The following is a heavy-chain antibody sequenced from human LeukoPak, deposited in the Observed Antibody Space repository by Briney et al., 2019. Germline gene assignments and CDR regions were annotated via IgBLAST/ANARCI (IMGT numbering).Heavy chain of an antibody. D-gene: IGHD3-22*01. CDR1: GGSISSINW. V-gene: IGHV4-4*02. CDR2: IYHSGST. CDR3: ASQMYYYGSRTTEEGFYFDY. J-gene: IGHJ4*02. Sequence: PSGTLSLTCAVSGGSISSINWWSWVRQPPGKGLEWIGEIYHSGSTNYNPSLKSRVTISVDKSKNQFSLKLSSVTAADTAVYYCASQMYYYGSRTTEEGFYFDYWGQGTLVTVSS.